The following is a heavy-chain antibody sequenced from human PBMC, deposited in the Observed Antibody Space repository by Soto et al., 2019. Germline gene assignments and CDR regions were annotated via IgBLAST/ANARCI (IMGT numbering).Heavy chain of an antibody. CDR1: GYTFTSYD. J-gene: IGHJ6*02. Sequence: QVQLVQSGAEVMKPGASVKVSCKASGYTFTSYDINWVRQATGQGLEWMGWMNPNSGNTGYAQKFQGRVTMTRNTSISTAYMELSSLRSEDTAVYYCASFQPHRYYYYGMDVWGQGTTVTVSS. CDR2: MNPNSGNT. CDR3: ASFQPHRYYYYGMDV. V-gene: IGHV1-8*01.